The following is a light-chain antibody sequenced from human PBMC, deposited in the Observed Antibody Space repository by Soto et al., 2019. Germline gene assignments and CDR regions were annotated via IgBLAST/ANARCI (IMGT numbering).Light chain of an antibody. CDR3: QQYGSSPLT. CDR2: GAS. V-gene: IGKV3-20*01. J-gene: IGKJ5*01. Sequence: EIVLTQSPGTLSLSPGERATLSCRASRSVSSSYLAWYQQKPGQAPRLLIYGASSRATGIPDRFSGSGSGTDFTLTSSILEPEDFVVYYCQQYGSSPLTCGQGTRLEIK. CDR1: RSVSSSY.